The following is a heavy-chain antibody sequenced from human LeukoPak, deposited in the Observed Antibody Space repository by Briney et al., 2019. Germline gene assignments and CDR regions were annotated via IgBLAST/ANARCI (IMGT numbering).Heavy chain of an antibody. V-gene: IGHV3-23*01. CDR1: GFAFSSHA. J-gene: IGHJ4*02. CDR3: AKSSRYGTGWYGKIDY. CDR2: ITDSGGNR. D-gene: IGHD2-8*02. Sequence: GGSLRLSCAASGFAFSSHAMSWVRQAPGKGLEWVSAITDSGGNRQYIDSVKGRFTISRDNSKNTLYLQMDSLRADDTAVYYCAKSSRYGTGWYGKIDYWGQGTLVTVSS.